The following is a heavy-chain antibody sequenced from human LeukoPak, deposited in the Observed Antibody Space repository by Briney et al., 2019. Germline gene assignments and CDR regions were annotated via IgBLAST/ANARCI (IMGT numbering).Heavy chain of an antibody. Sequence: ASVKVSCKASGYTFTSYGISWVRQAPGQGLEWMGWISAYNGNTNYAQKLQGRVTMTTDTSTSTAYMELRSLRPDDTAVYYCAREPLGFLEWLLEWWGQGTLVTVSS. J-gene: IGHJ4*02. CDR3: AREPLGFLEWLLEW. CDR2: ISAYNGNT. D-gene: IGHD3-3*02. V-gene: IGHV1-18*01. CDR1: GYTFTSYG.